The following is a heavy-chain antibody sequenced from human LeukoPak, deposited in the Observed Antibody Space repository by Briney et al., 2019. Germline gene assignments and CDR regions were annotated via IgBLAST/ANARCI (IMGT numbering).Heavy chain of an antibody. CDR1: GGSISSSSYY. V-gene: IGHV4-39*07. J-gene: IGHJ4*02. CDR3: AREGGQHDY. CDR2: IYYSGST. Sequence: PSETLSLTCTVSGGSISSSSYYWGWIRQPPGKGLEWIGSIYYSGSTYYNPSLKSRVTISVDTSKNQFSLKLSSVTAADTAVYYCAREGGQHDYWGQGTLVTVSS. D-gene: IGHD3-16*01.